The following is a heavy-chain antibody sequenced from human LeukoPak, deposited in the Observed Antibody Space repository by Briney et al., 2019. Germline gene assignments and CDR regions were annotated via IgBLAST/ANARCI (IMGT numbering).Heavy chain of an antibody. Sequence: SVKVSCKASGYTITGYYMHWVRQAPGQGLEWMGRIIPILGIANYAQKFQGRVTITADKSTSTAYMELSSLRSEDTAVYYCARGIPITMVRGVPYGMDVWGQGTTVTVSS. V-gene: IGHV1-69*04. J-gene: IGHJ6*02. CDR2: IIPILGIA. CDR3: ARGIPITMVRGVPYGMDV. D-gene: IGHD3-10*01. CDR1: GYTITGYY.